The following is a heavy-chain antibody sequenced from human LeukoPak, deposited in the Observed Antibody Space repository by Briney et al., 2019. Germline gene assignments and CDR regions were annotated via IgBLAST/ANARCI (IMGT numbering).Heavy chain of an antibody. Sequence: GGSLRLSCAASGFTLSGYWMNWVRQAPGKGLEWVANIKKEGSEKYYVDSVKGRFTISRDNSKNTLYLQMNSLRAEDTAVYYCAKDGDYYGSGRLALTFDYWGQGTLVTVSS. CDR3: AKDGDYYGSGRLALTFDY. CDR1: GFTLSGYW. J-gene: IGHJ4*02. CDR2: IKKEGSEK. D-gene: IGHD3-10*01. V-gene: IGHV3-7*03.